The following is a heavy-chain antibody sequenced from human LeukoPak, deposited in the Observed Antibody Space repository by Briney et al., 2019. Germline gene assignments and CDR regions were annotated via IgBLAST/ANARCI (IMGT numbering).Heavy chain of an antibody. CDR2: ISAYNGNT. Sequence: ASVKVPCKASGYTFTSYGISWVRQAPGQGLEWMGWISAYNGNTNYAQKLQGRVTMTTDTSTSTAYMELRSLRSDDTAVYYCARNSAAGTMYYYYYMDVWGKGTTVTISS. CDR3: ARNSAAGTMYYYYYMDV. CDR1: GYTFTSYG. V-gene: IGHV1-18*01. D-gene: IGHD6-13*01. J-gene: IGHJ6*03.